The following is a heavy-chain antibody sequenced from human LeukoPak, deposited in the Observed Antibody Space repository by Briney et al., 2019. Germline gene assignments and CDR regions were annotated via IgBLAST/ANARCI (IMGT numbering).Heavy chain of an antibody. D-gene: IGHD2-2*01. V-gene: IGHV3-21*01. CDR1: GFTFSSYS. CDR2: ISSSSSYI. J-gene: IGHJ3*02. Sequence: GGSLRFSCAASGFTFSSYSMNWVRQAPGKGLEWVSSISSSSSYIYYADSVKGRFTISRDNAKNSLYLQMNSLRAEDTAVYYCARLNCSSTSCYLGAFDIWGQGTMVTVSS. CDR3: ARLNCSSTSCYLGAFDI.